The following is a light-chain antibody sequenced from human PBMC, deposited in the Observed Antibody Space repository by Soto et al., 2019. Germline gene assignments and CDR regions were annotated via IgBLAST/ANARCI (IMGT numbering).Light chain of an antibody. J-gene: IGLJ2*01. V-gene: IGLV1-40*01. CDR3: QSYDSGLSASV. CDR2: ANT. Sequence: QSVLTQPPSVSGAPGQRITISCTGSSSNIRAGYDVHWYQQLPGTAPKLLIYANTNRPSGVPGRFSASKSGASASLAITGLQAEDEADYYCQSYDSGLSASVFGTGTKLTVL. CDR1: SSNIRAGYD.